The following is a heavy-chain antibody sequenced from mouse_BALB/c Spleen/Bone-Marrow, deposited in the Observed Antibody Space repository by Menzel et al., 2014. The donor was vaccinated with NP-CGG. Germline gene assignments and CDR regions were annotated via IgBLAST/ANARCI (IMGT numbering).Heavy chain of an antibody. J-gene: IGHJ4*01. D-gene: IGHD1-1*01. V-gene: IGHV5-12-2*01. CDR2: ISNGGGST. CDR3: ARHGYYGSRAMDY. Sequence: EVKLVESGGGLVQPGGSLKLSCAASGFPFSSYTMSWVRQTPEKRLEWVAYISNGGGSTYYPDTVKGRFTISRDNAKNTLYLQMSSLKSEDTAMYYCARHGYYGSRAMDYWGQGTSVTVSS. CDR1: GFPFSSYT.